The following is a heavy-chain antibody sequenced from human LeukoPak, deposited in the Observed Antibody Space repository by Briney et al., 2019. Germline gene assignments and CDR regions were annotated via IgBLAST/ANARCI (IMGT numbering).Heavy chain of an antibody. J-gene: IGHJ4*02. CDR3: ARDRSSDWHFDF. Sequence: GGSLRLSCAASGFTFSHYNMNWVRQAPGRGLEWVSSISGSTGYIYYADSAKGRFTISRDNAKNSLFLQMNSLRAEDTAVYYCARDRSSDWHFDFWGPGTPVTVSS. CDR1: GFTFSHYN. D-gene: IGHD6-19*01. V-gene: IGHV3-21*01. CDR2: ISGSTGYI.